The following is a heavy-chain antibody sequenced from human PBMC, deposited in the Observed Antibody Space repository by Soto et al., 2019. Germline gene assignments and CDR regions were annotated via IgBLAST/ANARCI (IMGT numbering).Heavy chain of an antibody. D-gene: IGHD3-10*01. J-gene: IGHJ4*02. CDR3: AKHSEVPTRY. Sequence: GGAPRPSPATPWFSFPSYCMHWVRQAPGKGLEWVAVISYDGSNKYYADSVKGRFTISRDNSKNTLYLQMNSLRAEDTAVYYCAKHSEVPTRYWGQAILVTGSS. CDR2: ISYDGSNK. V-gene: IGHV3-30*18. CDR1: WFSFPSYC.